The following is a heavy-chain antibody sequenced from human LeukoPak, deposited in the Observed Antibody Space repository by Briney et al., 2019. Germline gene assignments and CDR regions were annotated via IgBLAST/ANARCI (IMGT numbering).Heavy chain of an antibody. D-gene: IGHD3-10*01. CDR1: GYTFTGYY. Sequence: ASVKVSCKASGYTFTGYYMHWVRQAPGQGLEWMGWINPNSGGTNYAQKFQGRVTMTRDTSISTAYMELSRLRSDDTAVYYCARVLPSGVREVIQVPDYWGQGTLVTVSS. J-gene: IGHJ4*02. CDR3: ARVLPSGVREVIQVPDY. CDR2: INPNSGGT. V-gene: IGHV1-2*02.